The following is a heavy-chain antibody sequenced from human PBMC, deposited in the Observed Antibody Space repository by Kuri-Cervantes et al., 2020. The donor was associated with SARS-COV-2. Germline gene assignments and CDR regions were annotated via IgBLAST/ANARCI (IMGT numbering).Heavy chain of an antibody. Sequence: ASVKVSCKASGYTFTSYGISWVRQAPGQGLEWMGWISAYNGNTNYAQKLQGRDTMTTDTSTSTAYMELSRLRSDDTAVYYCARGVTIFGVVSYYYYMDVWGKGTTVTVSS. D-gene: IGHD3-3*01. J-gene: IGHJ6*03. CDR2: ISAYNGNT. CDR3: ARGVTIFGVVSYYYYMDV. V-gene: IGHV1-18*01. CDR1: GYTFTSYG.